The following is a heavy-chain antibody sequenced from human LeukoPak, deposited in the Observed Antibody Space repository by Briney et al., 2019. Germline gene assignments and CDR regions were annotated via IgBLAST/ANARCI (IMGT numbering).Heavy chain of an antibody. V-gene: IGHV4-39*01. D-gene: IGHD4-23*01. CDR3: ARLFGNSDFDY. Sequence: PSETLSLTCTVSGGSISSSSYYWGWIRQPPGKGLEWIGSICYSGSTYYNPSLKSRVTISVDTSKNQFSLKLSSVTAADTAVYYCARLFGNSDFDYWGQGTLVTVSS. CDR1: GGSISSSSYY. CDR2: ICYSGST. J-gene: IGHJ4*02.